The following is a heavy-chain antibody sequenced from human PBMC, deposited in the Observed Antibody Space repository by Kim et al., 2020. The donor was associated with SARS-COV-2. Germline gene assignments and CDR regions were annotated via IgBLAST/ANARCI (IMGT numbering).Heavy chain of an antibody. D-gene: IGHD3-10*01. CDR3: AREGGAGRSKDY. V-gene: IGHV4-4*07. Sequence: SETLSLTCTVSGDSISNYYWSWIRQPAGKGLEWIGRISTTGNTNYNPSLNSRVTLSVDTSKNQFSLNLSSVTAADTAVYYCAREGGAGRSKDYWGQGTLVPVSS. J-gene: IGHJ4*02. CDR1: GDSISNYY. CDR2: ISTTGNT.